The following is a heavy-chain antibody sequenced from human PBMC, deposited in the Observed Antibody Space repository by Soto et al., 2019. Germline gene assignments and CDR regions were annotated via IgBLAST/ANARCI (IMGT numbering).Heavy chain of an antibody. CDR2: IYYSGST. Sequence: SETLSLTCTVSGGSISSYYWNWIRQPPGKGLEWIGYIYYSGSTKYNPSLKSRVTISVDTSKNQFSLKLSSVTAADTAVYYCARHGNIVAAISSAFDIWGQGTVVTVSS. CDR1: GGSISSYY. CDR3: ARHGNIVAAISSAFDI. V-gene: IGHV4-59*08. J-gene: IGHJ3*02. D-gene: IGHD5-12*01.